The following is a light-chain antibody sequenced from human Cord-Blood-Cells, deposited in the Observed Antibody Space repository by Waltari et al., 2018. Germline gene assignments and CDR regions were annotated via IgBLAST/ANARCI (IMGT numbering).Light chain of an antibody. CDR2: WAS. CDR3: QQYYSTPLT. CDR1: QSVLYSSNNQNY. J-gene: IGKJ4*01. Sequence: DIVMTQSPDSLAVSLGERATINCKSSQSVLYSSNNQNYLAWYQQKPGQPPKLLIYWASTRESGVPARFSGSGSGTEFTLTISSLQAEDLAVYYCQQYYSTPLTFGGGTKVEIK. V-gene: IGKV4-1*01.